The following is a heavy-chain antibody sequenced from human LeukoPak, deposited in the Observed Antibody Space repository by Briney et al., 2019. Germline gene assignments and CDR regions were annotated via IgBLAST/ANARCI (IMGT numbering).Heavy chain of an antibody. CDR2: MNQSGTP. CDR3: ASRPFLYGFRTYFDN. D-gene: IGHD3-10*01. J-gene: IGHJ4*02. V-gene: IGHV4-34*01. Sequence: SETLPLTCAVYGGSFRAFHWNWIRKSPGKGLDWLGEMNQSGTPRYTPSLQSRVTISVDNSKNQFSLNVRSVTAADTAVYYCASRPFLYGFRTYFDNWAQGTLVTVSS. CDR1: GGSFRAFH.